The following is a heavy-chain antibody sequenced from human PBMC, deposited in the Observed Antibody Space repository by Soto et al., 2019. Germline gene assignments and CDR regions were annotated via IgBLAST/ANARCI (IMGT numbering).Heavy chain of an antibody. D-gene: IGHD2-15*01. CDR1: GFTFSSYA. V-gene: IGHV3-23*01. CDR3: ARDAGCSGGSCYDLYYYYYGMDV. Sequence: GSLRLSCAASGFTFSSYAMSWVRQAPGKGLEWVSAISGSGGSTYYADSVKGRFTISRDNSKNTLYLQMNSLRAEDTAVYYCARDAGCSGGSCYDLYYYYYGMDVWGQGTTVTVSS. J-gene: IGHJ6*02. CDR2: ISGSGGST.